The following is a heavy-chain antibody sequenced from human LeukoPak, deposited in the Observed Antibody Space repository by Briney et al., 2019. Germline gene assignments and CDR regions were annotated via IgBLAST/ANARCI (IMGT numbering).Heavy chain of an antibody. CDR1: GGSISSGGYY. CDR3: ARADSSSGWAYFDY. Sequence: SQTLSLTCTVSGGSISSGGYYWSWIRQPAGKGLEWIGRIYTSGSTNYNPSLKSRVTISVDTSKNQFSLKLSSVTAADTAVYYCARADSSSGWAYFDYWGQGTLVTVSS. D-gene: IGHD6-6*01. CDR2: IYTSGST. J-gene: IGHJ4*02. V-gene: IGHV4-61*02.